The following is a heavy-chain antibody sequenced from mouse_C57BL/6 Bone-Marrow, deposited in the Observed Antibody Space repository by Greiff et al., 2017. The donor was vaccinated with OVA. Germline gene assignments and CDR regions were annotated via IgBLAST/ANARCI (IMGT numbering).Heavy chain of an antibody. V-gene: IGHV7-3*01. CDR3: ASLSTVPFDY. D-gene: IGHD1-1*01. CDR2: IRNKANGYTT. J-gene: IGHJ2*01. Sequence: EVQLQESGGGLVQPGGSLSLSCAASGFTFTDYYMSWVRQPPGKALEWLGFIRNKANGYTTEYSASVKGRFTISRDNSQSILYLQMNALRAEDSATYYCASLSTVPFDYWGQGTTLTVSS. CDR1: GFTFTDYY.